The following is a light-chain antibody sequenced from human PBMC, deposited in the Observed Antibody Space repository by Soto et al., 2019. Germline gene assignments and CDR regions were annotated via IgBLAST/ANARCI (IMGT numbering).Light chain of an antibody. CDR2: DVS. V-gene: IGLV2-11*01. CDR3: CSYAGSYIQSV. CDR1: SSDIGNYDY. J-gene: IGLJ1*01. Sequence: QSVLTQPRSVSGSPGQSVTLSCTGTSSDIGNYDYVSWYQQHPGMAPKLIIYDVSKRPSGVPDRFSGSKSGNTASLTISGLQAEDEADYYCCSYAGSYIQSVFGTGTKVTVL.